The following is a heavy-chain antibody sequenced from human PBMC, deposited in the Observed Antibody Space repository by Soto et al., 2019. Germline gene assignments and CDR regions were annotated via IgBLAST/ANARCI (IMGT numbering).Heavy chain of an antibody. Sequence: PGGSLRLSCAASGFTFSSYSMNWVRQAPGKGLEWVSSISGIGHSTYYADSVKGRFTISRDNSKNTLHLQMNSLRAEDTAVYYCAKRIMSTIGHFDSWGQGTLVTVSS. V-gene: IGHV3-23*01. CDR2: ISGIGHST. J-gene: IGHJ4*02. D-gene: IGHD1-1*01. CDR3: AKRIMSTIGHFDS. CDR1: GFTFSSYS.